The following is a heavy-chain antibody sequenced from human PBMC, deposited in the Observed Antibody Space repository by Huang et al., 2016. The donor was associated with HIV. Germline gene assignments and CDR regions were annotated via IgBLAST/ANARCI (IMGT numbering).Heavy chain of an antibody. D-gene: IGHD6-13*01. V-gene: IGHV4-39*01. CDR1: GDFISSTNYY. CDR2: VYQRGNT. J-gene: IGHJ4*02. CDR3: ASQHIGAAATWF. Sequence: QLQLQESGPGQVKPSETLSLTCTVSGDFISSTNYYWGWIRQSPGKGLEWVGSVYQRGNTNYNPSLKSRVTLSVDTSRNQFSLRLNSVTAADTAVYYCASQHIGAAATWFWGRGTQVAVSS.